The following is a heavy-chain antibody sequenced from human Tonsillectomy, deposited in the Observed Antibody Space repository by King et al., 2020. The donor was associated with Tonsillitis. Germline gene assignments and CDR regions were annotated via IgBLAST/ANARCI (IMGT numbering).Heavy chain of an antibody. CDR3: ARAGEDSSGYYYQLDY. Sequence: QLVQSGSDVKKPGASVKVSCNSSGYPFTTSSIHWVRQATGQGLEWMGWMNPKNGNTHYAQKFQGRVTMTRNTSIRTAYMELSSLRSEDTAVYYCARAGEDSSGYYYQLDYWGQGTLVTV. D-gene: IGHD3-22*01. CDR2: MNPKNGNT. J-gene: IGHJ4*02. CDR1: GYPFTTSS. V-gene: IGHV1-8*02.